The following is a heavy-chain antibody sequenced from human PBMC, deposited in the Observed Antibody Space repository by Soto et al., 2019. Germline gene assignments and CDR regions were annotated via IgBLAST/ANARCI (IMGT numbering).Heavy chain of an antibody. V-gene: IGHV3-30*18. Sequence: GGSLRLSCAASGFTFSSYGMHWVRQAPGKGLEWVAVISYDGSNKYYADSVKGRFTISRDNSKNTLYLQMNSLRAEDTAVYYCAKVWDYYDSSGHHDYWGQGTLVTVSS. CDR1: GFTFSSYG. CDR3: AKVWDYYDSSGHHDY. CDR2: ISYDGSNK. J-gene: IGHJ4*02. D-gene: IGHD3-22*01.